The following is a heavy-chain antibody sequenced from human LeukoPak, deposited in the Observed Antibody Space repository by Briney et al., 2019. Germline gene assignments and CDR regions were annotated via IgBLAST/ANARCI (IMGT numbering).Heavy chain of an antibody. CDR2: IKEDGSER. V-gene: IGHV3-7*03. J-gene: IGHJ4*02. CDR3: ARDSRRVGATGGSDY. CDR1: AFIFSGHW. Sequence: AGGSLRLSCEGSAFIFSGHWMNWVRQTPGKGLEWVASIKEDGSERQYVDSVKGRFTISRDNAKNSLYLQLNSLRADDTAIYYCARDSRRVGATGGSDYWGQGSLVTVSS. D-gene: IGHD1-26*01.